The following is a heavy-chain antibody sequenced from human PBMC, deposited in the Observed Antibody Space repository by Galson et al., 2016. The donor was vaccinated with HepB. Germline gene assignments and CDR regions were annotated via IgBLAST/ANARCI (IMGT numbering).Heavy chain of an antibody. CDR3: ARDQGYFDWLNRKYYGMDV. CDR2: IYPSGIT. J-gene: IGHJ6*02. Sequence: ETLSLTCTVSGGSMTGYFWSWVRQPAGKGLEWIGRIYPSGITNYNPSLKSRVTMSVDTSQNQFSLRLSSVTAADTAVYFCARDQGYFDWLNRKYYGMDVWGQGTTVTVSS. CDR1: GGSMTGYF. D-gene: IGHD3-9*01. V-gene: IGHV4-4*07.